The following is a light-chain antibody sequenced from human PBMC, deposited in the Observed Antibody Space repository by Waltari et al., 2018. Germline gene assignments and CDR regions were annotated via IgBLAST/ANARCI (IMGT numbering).Light chain of an antibody. CDR2: EAT. Sequence: DIQMTQSPSSVSASIGDRVTITCRASQDINIWLAWYQQKPGRAPQVLIFEATRLQSGVPSRFSGSGSGTEFTLIISSLQPEDFATYYCQQANSFPRTFGQGTRLEIK. V-gene: IGKV1D-12*01. CDR3: QQANSFPRT. J-gene: IGKJ5*01. CDR1: QDINIW.